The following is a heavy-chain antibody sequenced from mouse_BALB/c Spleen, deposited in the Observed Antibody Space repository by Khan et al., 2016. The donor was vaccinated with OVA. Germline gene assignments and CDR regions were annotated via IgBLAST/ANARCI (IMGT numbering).Heavy chain of an antibody. Sequence: EVQLQESGPGLVKPSQSLSLTCTVTGYSITSDYAWNWIRQFPGNKLEWMGYISYSGSTTYNPSLKSRISITRDTSKDQFFLQLKSVTSEDTATYTFASELGLFYALVYWGQGTSVTVSS. D-gene: IGHD4-1*01. CDR2: ISYSGST. CDR1: GYSITSDYA. J-gene: IGHJ4*01. V-gene: IGHV3-2*02. CDR3: ASELGLFYALVY.